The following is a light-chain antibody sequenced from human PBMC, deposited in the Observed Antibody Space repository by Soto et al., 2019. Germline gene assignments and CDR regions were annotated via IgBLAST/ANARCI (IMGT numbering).Light chain of an antibody. Sequence: EIVLTQSPGTLSLSPGERATLSCRASQSVSSSYLAWYQQKPGQAPRLLIYDASSRATGIPDRFSGSGSGTEFTLTISRLEPEDFAVYYCQQYGSSPSYTFGQGTKLEIK. V-gene: IGKV3-20*01. CDR3: QQYGSSPSYT. J-gene: IGKJ2*01. CDR2: DAS. CDR1: QSVSSSY.